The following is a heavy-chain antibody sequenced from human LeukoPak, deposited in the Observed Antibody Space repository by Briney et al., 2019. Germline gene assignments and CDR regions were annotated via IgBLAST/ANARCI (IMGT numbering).Heavy chain of an antibody. V-gene: IGHV3-21*01. CDR1: GFTFSSYS. Sequence: GGSLRLSCAASGFTFSSYSMNWVRQAPGKGLEWVSSISSSSSYIYYADSVKGRFTISRDNAKNSLYLQMNSLRAEDTAVYYCARDFLGYCSSTSCYAGYFQHWGQGTLVTVSS. CDR2: ISSSSSYI. CDR3: ARDFLGYCSSTSCYAGYFQH. D-gene: IGHD2-2*01. J-gene: IGHJ1*01.